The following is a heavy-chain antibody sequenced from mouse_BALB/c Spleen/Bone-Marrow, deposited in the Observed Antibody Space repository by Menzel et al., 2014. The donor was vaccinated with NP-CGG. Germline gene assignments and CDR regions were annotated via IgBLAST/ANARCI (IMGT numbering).Heavy chain of an antibody. CDR1: GFAFSRYD. CDR3: VRHKNYYAMDY. CDR2: ITNGGDNT. Sequence: EVKLMESGGGLVKPGGSLKLSCAASGFAFSRYDMSWVRQTPEKRLEWVAYITNGGDNTYYPDTVKGRFTISRDNAKNTLYLQMSSLKSEDTATYYCVRHKNYYAMDYWVKEPQSPSPQ. V-gene: IGHV5-12-1*01. J-gene: IGHJ4*01.